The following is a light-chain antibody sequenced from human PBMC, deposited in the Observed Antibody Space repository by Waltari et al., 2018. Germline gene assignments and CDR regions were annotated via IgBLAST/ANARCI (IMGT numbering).Light chain of an antibody. CDR3: MQALQTPRT. CDR2: LVS. Sequence: EIVVTQSPLSLPVTPGEPASISCRSSQGLLHSNGYNYLDWYLQKPVQSPQLLIYLVSTRVSGVPDRFSGSGSGTDFTLKINRVEAEDVGVYYCMQALQTPRTFGQGTKLEIK. J-gene: IGKJ2*01. V-gene: IGKV2-28*01. CDR1: QGLLHSNGYNY.